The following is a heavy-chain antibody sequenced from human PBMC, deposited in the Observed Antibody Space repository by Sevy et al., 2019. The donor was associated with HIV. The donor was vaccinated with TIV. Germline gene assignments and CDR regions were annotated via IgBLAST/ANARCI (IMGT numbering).Heavy chain of an antibody. J-gene: IGHJ4*02. CDR1: GFIFSNFW. V-gene: IGHV3-7*01. Sequence: GGSLRLSCAGSGFIFSNFWMTWVRQGPGKGLEWVATINQHGSDKYYVDSVKGRFTISRDNAKNSVYLQTSSLRVEDTAMYYCASDYSWGQGTLVTVSS. CDR3: ASDYS. CDR2: INQHGSDK.